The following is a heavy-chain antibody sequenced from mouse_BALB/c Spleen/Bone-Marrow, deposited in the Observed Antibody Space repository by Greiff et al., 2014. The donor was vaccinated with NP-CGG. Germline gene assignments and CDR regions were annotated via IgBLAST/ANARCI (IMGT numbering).Heavy chain of an antibody. D-gene: IGHD2-14*01. J-gene: IGHJ4*01. CDR3: AQGYDWAMDY. CDR1: GFTFKDTY. CDR2: IDPANGTT. V-gene: IGHV14-3*02. Sequence: DVQLQESGAELVKPGASVKLSCTASGFTFKDTYIPWVKQRPEQGLEWIGRIDPANGTTNYDPNFQGRATITTDTSSNTAYLQLSSLAAEDTAGYCCAQGYDWAMDYWGQGTSVTVSS.